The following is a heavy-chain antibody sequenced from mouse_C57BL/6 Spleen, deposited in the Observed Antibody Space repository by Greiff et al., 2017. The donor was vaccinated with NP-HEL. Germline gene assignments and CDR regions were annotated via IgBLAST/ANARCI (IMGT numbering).Heavy chain of an antibody. CDR2: IRNKANGYTT. V-gene: IGHV7-3*01. D-gene: IGHD1-1*01. J-gene: IGHJ3*01. Sequence: EVKLVESGGGLVQPGGSLSLSCAASGFTFTDYYMSWVRQPPGKALEWLGFIRNKANGYTTEYSASVTGRFTISRDNSQSILYLQMNALRAEDSATYYCASPHYYGTLAFAYWGQGTLVTVSA. CDR3: ASPHYYGTLAFAY. CDR1: GFTFTDYY.